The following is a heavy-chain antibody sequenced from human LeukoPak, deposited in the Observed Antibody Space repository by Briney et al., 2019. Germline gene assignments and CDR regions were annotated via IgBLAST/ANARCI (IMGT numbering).Heavy chain of an antibody. V-gene: IGHV1-8*01. Sequence: ASAKVSCKASGYTFTSYDINWVRQATGQGLEWMGWMNPNSGNTGYAQKFQGRVTMTRNTSISTAYMELSSLRSEDTAVYYCARGLEYYYDSSGFSDIWGQGTMVTVSS. CDR3: ARGLEYYYDSSGFSDI. CDR1: GYTFTSYD. J-gene: IGHJ3*02. CDR2: MNPNSGNT. D-gene: IGHD3-22*01.